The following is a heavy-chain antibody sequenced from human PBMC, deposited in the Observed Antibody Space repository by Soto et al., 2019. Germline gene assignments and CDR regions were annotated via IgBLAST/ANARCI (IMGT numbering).Heavy chain of an antibody. CDR2: INPNSGGT. Sequence: QVQLVQSGAEVKKPGASVKVSCKASGYTFTGYYMHWVRQAPGQGLEWMGWINPNSGGTNYAQKCQGWVTMTRDTSISTAYMELSRLRSDDTAVYYCARGWGANSGGNWFDPWGQGTLVTVSS. J-gene: IGHJ5*02. CDR1: GYTFTGYY. CDR3: ARGWGANSGGNWFDP. V-gene: IGHV1-2*04. D-gene: IGHD3-16*01.